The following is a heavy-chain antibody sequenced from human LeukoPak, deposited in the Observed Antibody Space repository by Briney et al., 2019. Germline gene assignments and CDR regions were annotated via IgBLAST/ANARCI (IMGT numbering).Heavy chain of an antibody. J-gene: IGHJ4*02. D-gene: IGHD5-18*01. CDR3: ATVYIYGSLTSYFDY. CDR1: GFTFSGYN. Sequence: GGSLRLSCAASGFTFSGYNMNWVRQAPGKGLEWVSSISSSSSYIYYADSVKGRFTISRDNAKNSLYLQMNSLRAEDTSVYYCATVYIYGSLTSYFDYWGQGTLVTVSS. V-gene: IGHV3-21*01. CDR2: ISSSSSYI.